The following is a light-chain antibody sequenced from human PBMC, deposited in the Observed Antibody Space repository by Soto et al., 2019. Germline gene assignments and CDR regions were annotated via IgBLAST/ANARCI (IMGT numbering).Light chain of an antibody. CDR2: DAS. V-gene: IGKV1-5*01. Sequence: DIQMTQSPSTLSASVGDRVTITCRASQSISSWLAWYQQKPGKAPKLLIYDASSLESGVPSRFSGSGSGTEFTLTISSLQPDYFATYYCQQYNSYPYTFRQGTKLEIK. J-gene: IGKJ2*01. CDR1: QSISSW. CDR3: QQYNSYPYT.